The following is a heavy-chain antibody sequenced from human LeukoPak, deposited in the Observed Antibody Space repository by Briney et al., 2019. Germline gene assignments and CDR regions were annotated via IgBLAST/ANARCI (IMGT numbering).Heavy chain of an antibody. Sequence: ASVKVSCKASGDTFTDYYMHWVRLAPGEGLEWMGWINPNTGDTNYAQKFQGRVTMTRDTSITTAYMDLSRLRSDDTAVYYCARDIDYPSSPDDYWGQGTLVTVSS. CDR2: INPNTGDT. V-gene: IGHV1-2*02. D-gene: IGHD4/OR15-4a*01. CDR3: ARDIDYPSSPDDY. CDR1: GDTFTDYY. J-gene: IGHJ4*02.